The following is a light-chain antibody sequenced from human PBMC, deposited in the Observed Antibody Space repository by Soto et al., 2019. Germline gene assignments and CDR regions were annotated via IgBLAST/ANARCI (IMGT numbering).Light chain of an antibody. V-gene: IGLV2-14*01. CDR3: SSYTSSSTLWV. J-gene: IGLJ1*01. Sequence: QSVLTQPASVSGSPGQSITISCTGTSSDVGGYNYVSWYQQHPGKAPKLMIYDVSNRPSGVSNRFSGSKSGNMASLTISGLQAEDEADYYCSSYTSSSTLWVFGTGTKLTVL. CDR1: SSDVGGYNY. CDR2: DVS.